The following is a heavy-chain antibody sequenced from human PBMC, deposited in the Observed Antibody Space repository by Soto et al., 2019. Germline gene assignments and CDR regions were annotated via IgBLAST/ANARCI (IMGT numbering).Heavy chain of an antibody. V-gene: IGHV4-31*03. CDR2: IYYSGST. CDR3: ARSGYSYGPNPLLY. J-gene: IGHJ4*02. D-gene: IGHD5-18*01. Sequence: TLSLTCTVSVGSISSGGYYWSWIRQHPGKGLEWIGYIYYSGSTYYNPSLRSRVTISVDTSKNQFSLQLSSVTAPDTAVYYCARSGYSYGPNPLLYWGQGTLVTVSS. CDR1: VGSISSGGYY.